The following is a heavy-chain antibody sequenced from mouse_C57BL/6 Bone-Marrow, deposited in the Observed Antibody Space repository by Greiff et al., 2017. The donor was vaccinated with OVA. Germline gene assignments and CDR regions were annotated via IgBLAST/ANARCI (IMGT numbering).Heavy chain of an antibody. CDR1: GFTFSSYA. V-gene: IGHV5-4*01. Sequence: EVQLVESGGGLVKPGGSLKLSCAASGFTFSSYAMSWVRQTPEKRLEWVATISDGGSYTYYPDNVKGRFPISRDNAKNNLYLQMSHLKSEDTAMYYCAREGDYLYAMDYWGQGTSVTVSS. J-gene: IGHJ4*01. D-gene: IGHD2-4*01. CDR3: AREGDYLYAMDY. CDR2: ISDGGSYT.